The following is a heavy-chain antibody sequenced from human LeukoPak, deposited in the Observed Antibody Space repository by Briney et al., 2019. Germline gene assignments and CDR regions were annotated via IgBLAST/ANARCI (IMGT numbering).Heavy chain of an antibody. CDR2: ISDRGGST. CDR1: GFTFSSFA. V-gene: IGHV3-23*01. D-gene: IGHD6-19*01. Sequence: AGGSLRLSCAASGFTFSSFAINWVRQAPGKGLEWVSAISDRGGSTYYADSVKGRFTVSRDNSKNTLYLQMNSLRAEDTAVYYCAKGGGWLYYFDYWGQGTLVTVSS. CDR3: AKGGGWLYYFDY. J-gene: IGHJ4*02.